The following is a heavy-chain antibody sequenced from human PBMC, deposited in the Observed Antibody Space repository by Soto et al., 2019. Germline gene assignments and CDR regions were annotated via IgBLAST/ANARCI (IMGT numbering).Heavy chain of an antibody. J-gene: IGHJ6*02. Sequence: SGPTLVNPTQTLTLTCTFSGFSLSTSGMCVSWTRQPPGKALEWLALIDWDDDKYYSTSLKTRLTISKDTSKNQVVLTMTNMDPVDTATYYCARIRTTSYYYDSSGYYYYYYGIDVWGQGTTVTVSS. CDR3: ARIRTTSYYYDSSGYYYYYYGIDV. D-gene: IGHD3-22*01. V-gene: IGHV2-70*01. CDR1: GFSLSTSGMC. CDR2: IDWDDDK.